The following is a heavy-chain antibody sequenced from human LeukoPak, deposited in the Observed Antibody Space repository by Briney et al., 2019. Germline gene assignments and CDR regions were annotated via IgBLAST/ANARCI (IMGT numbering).Heavy chain of an antibody. J-gene: IGHJ4*02. CDR1: GFTFSSYD. D-gene: IGHD6-19*01. V-gene: IGHV3-13*01. Sequence: GGSLRLSCAASGFTFSSYDMHWLRQATGKGLEWVSAIGTAGDTYYPGSVKGRFTISRENAKNSLYLQMNSLRAGDTAVYYCGSGPFGSDPIDYWGQGTLVTVSS. CDR2: IGTAGDT. CDR3: GSGPFGSDPIDY.